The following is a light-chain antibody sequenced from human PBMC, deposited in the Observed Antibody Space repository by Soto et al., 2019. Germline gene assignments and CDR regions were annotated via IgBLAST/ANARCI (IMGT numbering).Light chain of an antibody. J-gene: IGLJ2*01. CDR3: SSYTTSSALV. Sequence: QSALTQPASVSGSPGQSITISCTGTSSDVGGYDYVSWYQQHPAKVPRLIIYEVTKRPSGVSHRFSGSKSGNTASLTISGLQTEDEADYYCSSYTTSSALVFDGGTKVTVL. CDR2: EVT. CDR1: SSDVGGYDY. V-gene: IGLV2-14*01.